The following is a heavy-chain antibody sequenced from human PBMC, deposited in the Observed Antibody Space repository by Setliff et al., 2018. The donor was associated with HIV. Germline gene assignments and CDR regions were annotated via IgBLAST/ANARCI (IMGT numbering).Heavy chain of an antibody. V-gene: IGHV1-2*02. CDR2: INPNSGGT. Sequence: ASVKVSCKASGYTFTGYYMYWVRQAPGQGLQWVGWINPNSGGTKYAQKFQGRVTMTRDTSISTAYMELTRLRYDDTAVYYCAALAAAHPFDYWGQGTQVTVSS. CDR3: AALAAAHPFDY. D-gene: IGHD6-13*01. J-gene: IGHJ4*01. CDR1: GYTFTGYY.